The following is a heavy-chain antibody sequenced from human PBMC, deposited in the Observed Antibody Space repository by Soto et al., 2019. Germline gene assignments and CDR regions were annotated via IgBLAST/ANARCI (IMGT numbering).Heavy chain of an antibody. D-gene: IGHD5-18*01. CDR2: IIPIFGTA. CDR1: GGTFSSYA. J-gene: IGHJ4*02. CDR3: ARVNTAMGGFDY. Sequence: QVQLVQSGAEVKKPGSSVKVSCKASGGTFSSYAISWVRQAPGQGLEWMGGIIPIFGTANYAQKFQGRVTITSDKSTSTAYMELRSLRSEDTAVYYCARVNTAMGGFDYWGQGTLVTVSS. V-gene: IGHV1-69*06.